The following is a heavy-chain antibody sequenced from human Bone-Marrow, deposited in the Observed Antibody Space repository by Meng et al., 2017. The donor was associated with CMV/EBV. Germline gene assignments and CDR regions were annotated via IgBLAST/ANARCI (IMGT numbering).Heavy chain of an antibody. D-gene: IGHD2-2*02. CDR2: IYYSGSI. J-gene: IGHJ5*02. Sequence: SEILSFTCNVSGASISSYYWSWIRQPPGKGLEWIGYIYYSGSINYNPSLKSRVTISVDTSKNQFSLKLSSVTAADTAVYYCASDGCSSTSCYTGGRFDPWGQGTLVTVSS. V-gene: IGHV4-59*12. CDR1: GASISSYY. CDR3: ASDGCSSTSCYTGGRFDP.